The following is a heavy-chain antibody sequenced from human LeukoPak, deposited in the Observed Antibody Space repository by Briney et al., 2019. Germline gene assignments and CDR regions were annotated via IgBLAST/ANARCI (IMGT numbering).Heavy chain of an antibody. V-gene: IGHV1-18*01. D-gene: IGHD2-2*01. Sequence: ASVRVSCKASGYTFSNYGVSWVRQAPGQGLEWMGWISGYNGNTNYAQKFQGRVTMTTDTSTSTAYMELRSLRSDDTAVYYCARDQYLVVVPAALFDIWGQGTMVTVSS. CDR1: GYTFSNYG. CDR2: ISGYNGNT. CDR3: ARDQYLVVVPAALFDI. J-gene: IGHJ3*02.